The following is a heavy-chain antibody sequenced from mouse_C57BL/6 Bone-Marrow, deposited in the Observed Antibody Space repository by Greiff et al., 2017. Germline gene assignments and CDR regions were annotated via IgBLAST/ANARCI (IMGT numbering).Heavy chain of an antibody. J-gene: IGHJ1*03. Sequence: EVQLVESGGGLVKPGGSLKLSCAASGFTFSSYAMSWVRQTPEKRLEWVATISDGGSYTYYPDNVKGRFTISRDNAKNNLYLQMSHLKSEDTAMYYCARDHAYWYFDVWGTGTTVTVSS. CDR3: ARDHAYWYFDV. V-gene: IGHV5-4*01. CDR2: ISDGGSYT. CDR1: GFTFSSYA.